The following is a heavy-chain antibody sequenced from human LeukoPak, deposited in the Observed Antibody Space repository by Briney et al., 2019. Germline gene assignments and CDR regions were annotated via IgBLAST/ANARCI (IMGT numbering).Heavy chain of an antibody. CDR3: ARLGYNYGYGAFDI. D-gene: IGHD5-18*01. CDR2: ISSSSSYI. CDR1: GFTFSSYS. J-gene: IGHJ3*02. Sequence: GGSLRLSCAASGFTFSSYSMNWVCQAPGKGLEWVSSISSSSSYIYYADSVKGRFTISRDNAKNSLYLQMNSLRAEDTAVYYCARLGYNYGYGAFDIWGQGTMVTVSS. V-gene: IGHV3-21*01.